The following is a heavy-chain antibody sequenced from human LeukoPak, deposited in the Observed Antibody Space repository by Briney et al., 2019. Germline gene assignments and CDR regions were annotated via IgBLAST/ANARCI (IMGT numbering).Heavy chain of an antibody. J-gene: IGHJ4*02. CDR2: IIPILGIA. CDR1: GGTFSSYT. V-gene: IGHV1-69*04. D-gene: IGHD3-22*01. CDR3: ARDVSRSYYYDSGVFRSHNYYFDY. Sequence: ASVKVSCKASGGTFSSYTISWVRQAPGRGLEWMGRIIPILGIANYAQKFQGRVTITADKSTSTAYMELSSLRSEDTAVYYCARDVSRSYYYDSGVFRSHNYYFDYWGQGTLVTVSS.